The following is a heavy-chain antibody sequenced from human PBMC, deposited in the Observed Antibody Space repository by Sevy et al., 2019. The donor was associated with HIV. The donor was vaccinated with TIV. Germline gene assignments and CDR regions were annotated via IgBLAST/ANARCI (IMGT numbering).Heavy chain of an antibody. D-gene: IGHD3-22*01. J-gene: IGHJ4*02. CDR3: ANDIIQRGYYYDRRGYFGFDY. Sequence: GGSLRLSCEASGFTFSSYGIHWVRQAPGKGLEWVAVISYDGSKEYYGDSVKGRFTISRDNSKNTVSLQVNSLRAEDRAVYYCANDIIQRGYYYDRRGYFGFDYWGQGTLVTVSS. V-gene: IGHV3-30*18. CDR1: GFTFSSYG. CDR2: ISYDGSKE.